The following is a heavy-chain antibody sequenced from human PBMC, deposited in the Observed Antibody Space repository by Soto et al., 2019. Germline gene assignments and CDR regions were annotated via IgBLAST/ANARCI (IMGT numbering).Heavy chain of an antibody. CDR2: ISYSGST. CDR3: ARLTGSGWSHLDF. J-gene: IGHJ4*02. V-gene: IGHV4-59*08. CDR1: GGSISSHF. D-gene: IGHD6-19*01. Sequence: SETLSLTCTVSGGSISSHFWSWIRQPPGKGLEWIGYISYSGSTTYNPSLKSRVTISVDTSKNHFSLKLSSVTAADTAVYYCARLTGSGWSHLDFWGQGTLVTVSS.